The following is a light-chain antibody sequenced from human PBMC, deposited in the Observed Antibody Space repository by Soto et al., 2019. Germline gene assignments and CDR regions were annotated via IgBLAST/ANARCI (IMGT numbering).Light chain of an antibody. CDR1: SSNIASNS. Sequence: QSVLTQPPSASGTPGQGVTVSCSGSSSNIASNSVNWYQQLPGTAPKLLIYSNNQRPSGVPDRVSGSKSGTSASLAISGLQSEDEADYYCAVWDYSLNGVIFGGGTKLTVL. CDR2: SNN. V-gene: IGLV1-44*01. CDR3: AVWDYSLNGVI. J-gene: IGLJ2*01.